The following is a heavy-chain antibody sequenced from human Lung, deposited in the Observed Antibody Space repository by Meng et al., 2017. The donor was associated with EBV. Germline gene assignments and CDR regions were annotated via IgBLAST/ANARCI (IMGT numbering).Heavy chain of an antibody. Sequence: EAKKPGASVKVSCKASGYTFTSYDINWVRQATGQGLEWMGWISAYNGNTNYAQKLQGRVTMTTDTSTSTAYMELRSLRSDDTAVYYCARARLGGYCSSTSCADNWFDPWGQGTLVTVSS. D-gene: IGHD2-2*01. CDR2: ISAYNGNT. V-gene: IGHV1-18*01. CDR3: ARARLGGYCSSTSCADNWFDP. J-gene: IGHJ5*02. CDR1: GYTFTSYD.